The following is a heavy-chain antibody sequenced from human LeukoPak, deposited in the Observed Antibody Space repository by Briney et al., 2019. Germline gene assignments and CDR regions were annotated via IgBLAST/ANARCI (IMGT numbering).Heavy chain of an antibody. V-gene: IGHV3-11*01. CDR2: ISSSGSTI. Sequence: GGSLRLSCAASGFTFSDYYMSWIRQAPGKGLEWVSYISSSGSTIYYADSVKGRFTISRDNAKNSLYLQMNSLRAEDMALYYCAKGRAYSSSTFDYWGQGTLVTVSS. D-gene: IGHD6-6*01. CDR3: AKGRAYSSSTFDY. J-gene: IGHJ4*02. CDR1: GFTFSDYY.